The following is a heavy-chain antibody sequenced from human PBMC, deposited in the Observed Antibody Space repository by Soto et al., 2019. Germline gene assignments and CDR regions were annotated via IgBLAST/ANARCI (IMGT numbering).Heavy chain of an antibody. CDR3: ARVRITMVRGVHSNWFDP. Sequence: ASVKVSCKASGGTFSSYAISWVRQAPGQGLEWMGGIIPIFGTANYAQKFQGRVTITADKSTSTAYMELSSLRSEDTAVYYCARVRITMVRGVHSNWFDPWGQGTLVTVSS. CDR1: GGTFSSYA. V-gene: IGHV1-69*06. CDR2: IIPIFGTA. D-gene: IGHD3-10*01. J-gene: IGHJ5*02.